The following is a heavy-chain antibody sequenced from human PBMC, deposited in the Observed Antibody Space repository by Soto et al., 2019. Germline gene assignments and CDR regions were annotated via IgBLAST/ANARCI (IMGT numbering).Heavy chain of an antibody. CDR1: GFTFSTTG. V-gene: IGHV3-33*01. CDR2: IWYDGSNR. D-gene: IGHD4-17*01. Sequence: QVQLVESGGGVVQPGRSLRLSCVASGFTFSTTGMHWVRQTPGKGLEWVAVIWYDGSNRNYAASVKGRFTVSRDNAKNTMSLEMDNLRVEDTGLYYCAGEMGYSDYNWLDPWGQGTLVIVSS. CDR3: AGEMGYSDYNWLDP. J-gene: IGHJ5*02.